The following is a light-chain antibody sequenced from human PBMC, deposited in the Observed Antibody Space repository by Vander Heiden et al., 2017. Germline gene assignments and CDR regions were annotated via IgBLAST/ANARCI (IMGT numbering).Light chain of an antibody. CDR2: GAS. Sequence: DIVLTQSPGTLSLSPGERATLSCRASQSVSSSYLAWYQQKPGQAPRLLIIGASSRATGIPDRFRGSGSGTDFTLTISRLEPEDFAVYYCQQYGSSPLTFGGGTKVEIK. CDR1: QSVSSSY. V-gene: IGKV3-20*01. CDR3: QQYGSSPLT. J-gene: IGKJ4*01.